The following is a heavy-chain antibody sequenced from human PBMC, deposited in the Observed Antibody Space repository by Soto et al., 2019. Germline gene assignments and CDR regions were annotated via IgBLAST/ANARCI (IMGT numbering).Heavy chain of an antibody. Sequence: GGSLRVSWAASGFTFSSYAMSWVRQAPGKGLEWVSAISGSGGSTYYADSVKGRFTISRDNSKNTLYLQMNSLGAEDTAVYYCAKGSYGYSYFYSAYWGQGTLVTV. D-gene: IGHD5-18*01. CDR3: AKGSYGYSYFYSAY. CDR2: ISGSGGST. J-gene: IGHJ4*02. V-gene: IGHV3-23*01. CDR1: GFTFSSYA.